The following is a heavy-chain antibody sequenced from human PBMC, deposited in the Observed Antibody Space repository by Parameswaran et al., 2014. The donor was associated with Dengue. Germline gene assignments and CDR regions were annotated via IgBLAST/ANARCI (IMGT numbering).Heavy chain of an antibody. CDR2: INPNSGDT. CDR3: ARGGGVAAGMDV. J-gene: IGHJ6*02. V-gene: IGHV1-2*02. D-gene: IGHD6-19*01. Sequence: WVRQAPGQGLEWMGWINPNSGDTNYALKFQGRVTMTRDTSMSTAYMELSGLRSDDTAGYYCARGGGVAAGMDVWGQGTTVTVSS.